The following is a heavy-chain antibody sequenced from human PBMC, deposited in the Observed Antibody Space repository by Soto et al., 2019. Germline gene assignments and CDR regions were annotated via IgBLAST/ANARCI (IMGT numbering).Heavy chain of an antibody. CDR1: GFTFSNAW. CDR2: IKSKTDGGTS. Sequence: GGSLRLSCAASGFTFSNAWMSWVRQAPGKGLEWVGRIKSKTDGGTSDYAAPVKGRFTLSRDDSKNTLYLQMNSLTTEDTAVYYCTSWTRYSGGYFDDWGQGT. CDR3: TSWTRYSGGYFDD. D-gene: IGHD2-15*01. J-gene: IGHJ4*02. V-gene: IGHV3-15*01.